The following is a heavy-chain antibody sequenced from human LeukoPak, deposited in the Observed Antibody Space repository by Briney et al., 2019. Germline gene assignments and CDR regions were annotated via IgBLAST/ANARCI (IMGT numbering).Heavy chain of an antibody. D-gene: IGHD2-8*01. J-gene: IGHJ4*02. V-gene: IGHV3-23*01. CDR2: ITGSGGST. CDR1: GFSFTNYA. Sequence: GGSLRLSCAASGFSFTNYAMNWVRQAPGKGLEWVSTITGSGGSTYYADSVKGRFIISRDNSKNTVYLQMNSLRAEDTAVYYCAKGLKPAMASRSNYFDYWGQGALVTVSS. CDR3: AKGLKPAMASRSNYFDY.